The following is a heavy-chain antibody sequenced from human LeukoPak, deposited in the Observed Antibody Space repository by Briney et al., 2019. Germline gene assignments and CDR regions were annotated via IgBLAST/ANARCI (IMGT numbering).Heavy chain of an antibody. CDR1: GGSISSGGYS. CDR2: IYHSGST. D-gene: IGHD2-15*01. V-gene: IGHV4-30-2*01. J-gene: IGHJ3*02. CDR3: ASGELPDAFDI. Sequence: PSETLSLTCAVSGGSISSGGYSWSWIRQPPGKGLEWIGYIYHSGSTYYNPSLKSRVTISVDRSKNQFSLKLSSVTAADTAVYCCASGELPDAFDIWGQGTMVTVSS.